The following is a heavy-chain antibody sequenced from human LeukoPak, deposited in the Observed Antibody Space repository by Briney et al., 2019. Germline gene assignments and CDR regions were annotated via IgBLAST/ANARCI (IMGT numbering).Heavy chain of an antibody. V-gene: IGHV4-59*08. CDR1: GGSISSYY. CDR3: ARLPVTTYYYYGMDV. J-gene: IGHJ6*02. Sequence: SETLSLTCTVSGGSISSYYWSWVRQPPGKGLEWIGYIYYSGSTNYNPSLKSRVTISVDTSKNQFSLKLSSVTAADTAVYYCARLPVTTYYYYGMDVWGQGTTVTVSS. CDR2: IYYSGST. D-gene: IGHD1-1*01.